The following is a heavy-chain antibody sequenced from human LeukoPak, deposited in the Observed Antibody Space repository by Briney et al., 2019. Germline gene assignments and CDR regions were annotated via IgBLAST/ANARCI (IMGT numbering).Heavy chain of an antibody. V-gene: IGHV3-23*01. Sequence: GGSLRLSRAASGFTFSSYVMAWVRQAPGKGLEWVSSINGGAGSTYYADSVKGRFTISRDSSKNTLYLQINSLGAEDTAVYYCGKTTTGYSSGQYPAWPVDYWGQGTLVTVSS. CDR1: GFTFSSYV. CDR2: INGGAGST. CDR3: GKTTTGYSSGQYPAWPVDY. J-gene: IGHJ4*02. D-gene: IGHD6-19*01.